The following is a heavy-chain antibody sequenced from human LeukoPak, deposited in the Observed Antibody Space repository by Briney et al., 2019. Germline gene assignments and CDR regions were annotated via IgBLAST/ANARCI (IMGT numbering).Heavy chain of an antibody. CDR3: ARTGSWYYYFDY. CDR2: IYYSGST. V-gene: IGHV4-59*01. D-gene: IGHD6-13*01. CDR1: GGSFSTYY. J-gene: IGHJ4*02. Sequence: PSETLSLTCAVYGGSFSTYYWTWIRQPPGKGLEWIGYIYYSGSTNYNPSLKSRVTISVDTSKNQFSLKLSSVTAADTAVYYCARTGSWYYYFDYWGQGTLVTVSS.